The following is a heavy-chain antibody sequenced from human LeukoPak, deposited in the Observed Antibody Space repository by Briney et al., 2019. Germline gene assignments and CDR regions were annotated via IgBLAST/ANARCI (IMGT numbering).Heavy chain of an antibody. Sequence: GGSLRLSCAASGFTFSSYAMSWVRQAPGKGLEWVSSISSSSSYIYYADSVKGRFTISRDNAKNSLYLQMNSLRAEDTAVYYCARGDPDYYDSSGYSTYFDYWGQGTLVTVSS. CDR2: ISSSSSYI. CDR1: GFTFSSYA. D-gene: IGHD3-22*01. J-gene: IGHJ4*02. V-gene: IGHV3-21*01. CDR3: ARGDPDYYDSSGYSTYFDY.